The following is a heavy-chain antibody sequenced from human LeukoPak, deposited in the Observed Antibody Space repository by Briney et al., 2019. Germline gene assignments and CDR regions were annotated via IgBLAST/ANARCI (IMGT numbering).Heavy chain of an antibody. CDR3: ARLGYSSSPDYMDV. Sequence: SETLSLTCAVSGSSISSGGYSWSWIRQPPGKGLEWIGYIYHSGSTYYNPSLKSRVTISVDRSKNQFSLKLSSVTAADTAVYYCARLGYSSSPDYMDVWGKGTTVTVSS. J-gene: IGHJ6*03. D-gene: IGHD6-6*01. V-gene: IGHV4-30-2*01. CDR2: IYHSGST. CDR1: GSSISSGGYS.